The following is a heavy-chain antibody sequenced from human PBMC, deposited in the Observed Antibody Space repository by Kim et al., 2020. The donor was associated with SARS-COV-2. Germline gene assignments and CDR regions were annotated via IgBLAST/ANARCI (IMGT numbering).Heavy chain of an antibody. CDR1: GYSFTSYW. CDR2: IDPSDSYT. CDR3: ATRQSGYSYGSMDDY. Sequence: GESLKISCKGSGYSFTSYWISWVRQMPGKGLEWMGRIDPSDSYTNYSPSFQGHVTISADKSISTAYLQWSSLKASDTAMYYCATRQSGYSYGSMDDYWGQGTLVTVSS. D-gene: IGHD5-18*01. J-gene: IGHJ4*02. V-gene: IGHV5-10-1*01.